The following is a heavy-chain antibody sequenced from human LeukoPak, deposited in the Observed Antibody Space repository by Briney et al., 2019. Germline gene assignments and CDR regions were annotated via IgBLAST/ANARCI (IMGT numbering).Heavy chain of an antibody. D-gene: IGHD3-22*01. CDR3: AKHRPRKVVVIAYFDY. J-gene: IGHJ4*02. CDR2: IYSGGST. CDR1: GFTVSSNY. V-gene: IGHV3-66*04. Sequence: PGGSLRLSCAASGFTVSSNYMSWVRQAPGKGLEWVSVIYSGGSTYYADSVKGRFTISRDNSKNTLYLQMNSLRAEDTAVYYCAKHRPRKVVVIAYFDYWGQGTLVTVSS.